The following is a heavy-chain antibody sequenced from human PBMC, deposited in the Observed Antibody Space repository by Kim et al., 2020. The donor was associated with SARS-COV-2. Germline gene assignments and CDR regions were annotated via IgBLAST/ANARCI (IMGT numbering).Heavy chain of an antibody. Sequence: IYAQKFQGRVTMTEDTSTDTAYMELSSLRSEDTAVYYCATAPTSSWYFDYWGQGTLVTVSS. V-gene: IGHV1-24*01. J-gene: IGHJ4*02. D-gene: IGHD6-13*01. CDR3: ATAPTSSWYFDY.